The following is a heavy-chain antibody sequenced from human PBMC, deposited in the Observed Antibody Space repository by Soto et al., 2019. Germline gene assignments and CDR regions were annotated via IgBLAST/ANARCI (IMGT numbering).Heavy chain of an antibody. Sequence: QVQLQQWGAGLLKPSETLSLTCAVYGGSFRGYYWSWIRQPPGKGLEWIGEINHSGSTNYNPSLKSRVTISVDTSKNQFSLKLSSVTAADTAVYYCAREVDYGSGSHVQNWFDPWVQGTLVTVSS. V-gene: IGHV4-34*01. D-gene: IGHD3-10*01. CDR3: AREVDYGSGSHVQNWFDP. J-gene: IGHJ5*02. CDR2: INHSGST. CDR1: GGSFRGYY.